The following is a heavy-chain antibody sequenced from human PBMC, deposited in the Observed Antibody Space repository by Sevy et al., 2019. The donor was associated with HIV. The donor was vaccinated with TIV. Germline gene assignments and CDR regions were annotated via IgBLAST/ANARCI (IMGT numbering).Heavy chain of an antibody. Sequence: GGSLRLSCTSPGFTFSRYWMHWVRQVPGKGLVWVSHVNTDGSVTHYADSVRGRFTISRDNVRNTVYLQMNTLRVEDTAVYYCASALGNSGGLWRQGTLVTVSS. J-gene: IGHJ4*02. CDR3: ASALGNSGGL. D-gene: IGHD3-10*01. CDR1: GFTFSRYW. CDR2: VNTDGSVT. V-gene: IGHV3-74*01.